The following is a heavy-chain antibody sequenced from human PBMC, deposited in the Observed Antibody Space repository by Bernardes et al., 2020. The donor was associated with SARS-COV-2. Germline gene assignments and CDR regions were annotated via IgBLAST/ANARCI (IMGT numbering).Heavy chain of an antibody. CDR2: IYSGGNT. Sequence: GSSLKVSCAASGFTVSNNYMSWVRQAPGKGLEWVSVIYSGGNTYYADSVKGRFTVSRDNSKNTLYLQMNSLRADDTAMYYCARDYPDPADWGQGTLVTVSS. J-gene: IGHJ4*02. D-gene: IGHD6-13*01. CDR3: ARDYPDPAD. V-gene: IGHV3-66*01. CDR1: GFTVSNNY.